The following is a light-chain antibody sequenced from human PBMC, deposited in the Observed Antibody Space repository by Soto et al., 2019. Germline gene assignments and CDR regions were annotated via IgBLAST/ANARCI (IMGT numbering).Light chain of an antibody. CDR1: QSFSSY. CDR2: DAS. CDR3: QQRSNWWT. Sequence: EIVLTQSPATLSLSPGERATLSCRASQSFSSYLAWYQQKPGQAPRLLMYDASNRATGIPARFSGSGSGTDFTLTISSLEPEDFAVYYCQQRSNWWTFGQGTKVEIK. J-gene: IGKJ1*01. V-gene: IGKV3-11*01.